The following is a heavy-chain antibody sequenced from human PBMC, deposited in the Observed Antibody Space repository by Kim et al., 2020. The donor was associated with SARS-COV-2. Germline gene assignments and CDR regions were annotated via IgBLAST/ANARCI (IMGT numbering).Heavy chain of an antibody. D-gene: IGHD3-22*01. V-gene: IGHV3-11*05. CDR3: ARDQSYDSSGYFDY. J-gene: IGHJ4*02. Sequence: GGSLRLSCAASGFTFSDYYMSWIRQAPGKGLEWVSYISSSSYTNYADSVKGRFTISRDNAKNSLYLQMNSLRAEDTAVYYCARDQSYDSSGYFDYWGQGTLVTVSS. CDR2: ISSSSYT. CDR1: GFTFSDYY.